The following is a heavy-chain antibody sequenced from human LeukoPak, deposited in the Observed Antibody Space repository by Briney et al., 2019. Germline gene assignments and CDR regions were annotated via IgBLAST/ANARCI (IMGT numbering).Heavy chain of an antibody. CDR3: ARISKVTRRRYYYYYMDV. V-gene: IGHV1-46*01. J-gene: IGHJ6*03. Sequence: ASVKVSCKASGYTFTSYYMHWVRQAPGQGLEWMGIINPSGGSTSYAQKFQGRVTMTRDMSTSTVYMELSSLRSEDTAVYYCARISKVTRRRYYYYYMDVWGKGTTATVSS. CDR1: GYTFTSYY. D-gene: IGHD5-18*01. CDR2: INPSGGST.